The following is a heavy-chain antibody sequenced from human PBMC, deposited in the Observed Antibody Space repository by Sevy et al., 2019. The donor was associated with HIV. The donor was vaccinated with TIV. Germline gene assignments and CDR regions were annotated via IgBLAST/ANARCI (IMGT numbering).Heavy chain of an antibody. CDR1: GFTFSSYA. D-gene: IGHD4-4*01. CDR2: ISGTGGST. CDR3: AKDSLQYYFDY. Sequence: GGSLRLSCAASGFTFSSYAMSWVRQAPGKGLEWVSAISGTGGSTYYADSVKGRFTISRDNSKNTLYLQMNSLRADDTAVYYCAKDSLQYYFDYWGQGTLVTVSS. J-gene: IGHJ4*02. V-gene: IGHV3-23*01.